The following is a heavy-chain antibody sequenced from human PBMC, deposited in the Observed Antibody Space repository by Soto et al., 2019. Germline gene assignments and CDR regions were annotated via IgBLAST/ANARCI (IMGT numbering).Heavy chain of an antibody. V-gene: IGHV3-30*18. CDR3: AKDEGVGGTLGLFDY. D-gene: IGHD1-26*01. J-gene: IGHJ4*02. CDR2: MSSDGSKI. Sequence: QVQLVESGGGAVQPGASLRLSCVASGFDFTYYAMHWVRQAPGKGLESVAVMSSDGSKIHHTDSVKGRFTIYRDNSKNPLYLQMTSLRKEDTAVYFCAKDEGVGGTLGLFDYWGQGTLVSVSS. CDR1: GFDFTYYA.